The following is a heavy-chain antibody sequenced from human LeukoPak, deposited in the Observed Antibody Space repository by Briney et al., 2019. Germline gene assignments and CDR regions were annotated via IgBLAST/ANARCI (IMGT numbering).Heavy chain of an antibody. Sequence: ASVKVSCKASGYTFTGYYMHWVRQAPGQGLEWMGRINPNSGGTNYAQKFQGRVTMTRDTSISTAYMELSRLRSDDTAVYYCARAIRGSGYSLLFDYWGQGTRVTVSS. CDR3: ARAIRGSGYSLLFDY. V-gene: IGHV1-2*06. CDR1: GYTFTGYY. CDR2: INPNSGGT. D-gene: IGHD3-22*01. J-gene: IGHJ4*02.